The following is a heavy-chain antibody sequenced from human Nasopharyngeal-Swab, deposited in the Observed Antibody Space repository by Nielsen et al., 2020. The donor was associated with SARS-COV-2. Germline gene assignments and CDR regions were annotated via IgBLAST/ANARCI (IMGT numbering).Heavy chain of an antibody. J-gene: IGHJ4*02. D-gene: IGHD4-17*01. Sequence: SAQVSCKVSGGTFSKYAISWVRQAPGQGLEWMGGIIVNLGMTKYAQKFKDSVIINADESTGTAYMELSSLRSEDTAVYYCATWGIGYGENAHATFDSWGQGTQVTVSS. V-gene: IGHV1-69*10. CDR3: ATWGIGYGENAHATFDS. CDR1: GGTFSKYA. CDR2: IIVNLGMT.